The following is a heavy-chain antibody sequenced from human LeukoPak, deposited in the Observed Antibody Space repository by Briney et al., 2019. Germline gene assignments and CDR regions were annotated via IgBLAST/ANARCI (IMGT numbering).Heavy chain of an antibody. CDR1: GFTFRSHS. Sequence: PGGSLRLSCAASGFTFRSHSMIWVCQAPGKGLEWISYISGSSGTIYYADSVKGRFIISRDNDKNSLYLQMNSLRVEDTAVYFCTRVEKGFWSGFKMDVWGKGTTVAVSS. J-gene: IGHJ6*04. V-gene: IGHV3-48*01. CDR3: TRVEKGFWSGFKMDV. CDR2: ISGSSGTI. D-gene: IGHD3-3*01.